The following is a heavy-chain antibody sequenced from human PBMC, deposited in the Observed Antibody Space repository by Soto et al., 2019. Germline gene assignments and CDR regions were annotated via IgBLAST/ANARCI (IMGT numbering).Heavy chain of an antibody. D-gene: IGHD3-22*01. CDR3: ARAKDDSSGYYEDY. Sequence: PSETLSLTCTVSGGSISSYYWSWIRQPPGKGLEWIGYIYYSGSTNYNPSLKSRVTISVDTSKNQFSLKLSSVTAADTAVYYCARAKDDSSGYYEDYWGQGTLVTVSS. V-gene: IGHV4-59*01. J-gene: IGHJ4*02. CDR1: GGSISSYY. CDR2: IYYSGST.